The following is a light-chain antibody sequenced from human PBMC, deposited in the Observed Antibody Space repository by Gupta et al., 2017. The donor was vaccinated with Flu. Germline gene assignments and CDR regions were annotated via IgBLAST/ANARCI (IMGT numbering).Light chain of an antibody. V-gene: IGLV2-8*01. J-gene: IGLJ3*02. Sequence: QSALPQPPSASGSPGQSVTISCPGTSSDVGGYNYVSWYQQHPGKAPKLMIYEVSKRPSGVPDRFSGSKSGNTASRTVSGLQAEDEADYYCSSNAGSNNNWVFGGGTKLTVL. CDR2: EVS. CDR1: SSDVGGYNY. CDR3: SSNAGSNNNWV.